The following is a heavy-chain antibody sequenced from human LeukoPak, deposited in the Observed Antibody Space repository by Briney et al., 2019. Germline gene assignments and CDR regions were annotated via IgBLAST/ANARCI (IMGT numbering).Heavy chain of an antibody. CDR1: GGSISSYY. D-gene: IGHD4-23*01. V-gene: IGHV4-59*01. Sequence: SETLSLTCTVSGGSISSYYWSWIRQPPGKGLEWIGYIYYSGSTNYNPSLKSRVTISVDTSKNQFSLKLSSVTAADTAVYYCARDHGAPGYGGNFLPDAFDIWGQGTMVTVSS. CDR2: IYYSGST. J-gene: IGHJ3*02. CDR3: ARDHGAPGYGGNFLPDAFDI.